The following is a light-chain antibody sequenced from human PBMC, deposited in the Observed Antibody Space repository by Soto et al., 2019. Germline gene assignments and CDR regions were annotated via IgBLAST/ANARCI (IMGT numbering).Light chain of an antibody. V-gene: IGKV3-11*01. J-gene: IGKJ4*01. Sequence: EIVLTQSPATLSLSPGERATLSCRASQSVSSYLAWYQQKPGQAPRLLIYDASNRATGIPARFSGSGSETDVTRTISSLEPEDFAVYYCQQRSNWPQVTFGGGTKVEIK. CDR2: DAS. CDR1: QSVSSY. CDR3: QQRSNWPQVT.